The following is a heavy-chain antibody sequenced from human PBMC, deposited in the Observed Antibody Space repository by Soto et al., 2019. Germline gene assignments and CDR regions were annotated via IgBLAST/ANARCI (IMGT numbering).Heavy chain of an antibody. CDR1: GGSISSSSYY. CDR2: IYYSGST. Sequence: SETLSLTCTVSGGSISSSSYYWGWIRQPPGKGLEWIGSIYYSGSTYYNPSLKSRVTISVDTSKNQFSLKLSSVTAADTAVYYCGRISSHGDYAYCGQGTLVTVSS. CDR3: GRISSHGDYAY. J-gene: IGHJ4*02. V-gene: IGHV4-39*01. D-gene: IGHD4-17*01.